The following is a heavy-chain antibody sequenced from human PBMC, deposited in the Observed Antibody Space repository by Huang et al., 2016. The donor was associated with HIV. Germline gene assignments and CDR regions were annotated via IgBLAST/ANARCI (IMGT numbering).Heavy chain of an antibody. CDR2: MNPKSGNV. CDR1: GYTFTNYD. D-gene: IGHD3-10*01. Sequence: QIQLAQSGAEVKKPGASVKVSCKASGYTFTNYDLNWVRQASGQGLAWMGWMNPKSGNVGYTKKFQGRVAILRNSSINTSYLEVTSLTSEDTAVYYCARGFGINYNHEAFDVWGQGTMVTVSS. CDR3: ARGFGINYNHEAFDV. J-gene: IGHJ3*01. V-gene: IGHV1-8*01.